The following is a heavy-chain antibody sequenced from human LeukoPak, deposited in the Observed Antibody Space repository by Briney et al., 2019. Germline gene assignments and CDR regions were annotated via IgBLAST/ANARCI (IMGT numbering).Heavy chain of an antibody. Sequence: SETLSLTCTVSGYSISSGYYWGWIRQPPGKGLEWIGSIYHSGSTYYNPSLKSRVTISVDTSKNQFSLKLSSVTAADTAVYYCARLLRVGYCSTTSCNWFDPWGQGTLVTVSS. J-gene: IGHJ5*02. CDR1: GYSISSGYY. V-gene: IGHV4-38-2*02. CDR2: IYHSGST. CDR3: ARLLRVGYCSTTSCNWFDP. D-gene: IGHD2-2*03.